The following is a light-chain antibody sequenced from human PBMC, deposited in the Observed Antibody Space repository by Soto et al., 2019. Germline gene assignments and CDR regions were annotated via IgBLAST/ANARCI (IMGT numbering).Light chain of an antibody. CDR2: GSS. CDR3: QQYGSSLLT. CDR1: QSVRTY. V-gene: IGKV3-20*01. J-gene: IGKJ4*01. Sequence: EIVLTQSPVTLSLSPGERATLSCRASQSVRTYLAWYQHKPGQAPRLLIYGSSIRATGIPDRFSGSGSGTDFTLTISRLEPEDFAMYYCQQYGSSLLTFGGGTRVEIK.